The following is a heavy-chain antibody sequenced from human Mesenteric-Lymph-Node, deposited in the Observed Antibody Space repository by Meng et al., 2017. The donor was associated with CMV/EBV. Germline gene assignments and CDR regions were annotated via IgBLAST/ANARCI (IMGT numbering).Heavy chain of an antibody. CDR1: GGSVSSGSYY. CDR2: IYYSGST. Sequence: GSLRLSCTVSGGSVSSGSYYWSWIRQPPGKGLEWIGYIYYSGSTNYNPSLKSRVTISVDTSKNQFSLKLSSVTAADTAVYYCARALGYSYGFYYYYGMDVWGQGTTVTVSS. J-gene: IGHJ6*02. D-gene: IGHD5-18*01. CDR3: ARALGYSYGFYYYYGMDV. V-gene: IGHV4-61*01.